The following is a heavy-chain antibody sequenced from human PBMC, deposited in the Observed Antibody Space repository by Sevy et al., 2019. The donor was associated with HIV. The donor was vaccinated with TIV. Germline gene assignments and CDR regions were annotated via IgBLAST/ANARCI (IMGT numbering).Heavy chain of an antibody. CDR3: ASLPNNYYDSSGYSGDDAFDI. D-gene: IGHD3-22*01. Sequence: GGSLRLSCAASGFTFSSYGMHWVRQAPGKGLEWVAVIWNDRSNKYYADSVKGRFTISRDNSKNTLYLQMNSLRAEDTAVYYCASLPNNYYDSSGYSGDDAFDIWGQWTMVTVSS. CDR1: GFTFSSYG. CDR2: IWNDRSNK. J-gene: IGHJ3*02. V-gene: IGHV3-33*01.